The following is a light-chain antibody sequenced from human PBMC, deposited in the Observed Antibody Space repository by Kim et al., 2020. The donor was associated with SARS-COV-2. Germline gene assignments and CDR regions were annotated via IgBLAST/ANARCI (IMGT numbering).Light chain of an antibody. J-gene: IGKJ1*01. CDR3: QQYNTYLGT. V-gene: IGKV1-5*03. CDR2: KAS. CDR1: QIINSW. Sequence: ASVGDRFTISCRASQIINSWLAWYQQKLGKAPKLLIHKASILHSGVPSRFSGSVTGTEFTLTISSLQPDDFATYYCQQYNTYLGTFGQGTKVDIK.